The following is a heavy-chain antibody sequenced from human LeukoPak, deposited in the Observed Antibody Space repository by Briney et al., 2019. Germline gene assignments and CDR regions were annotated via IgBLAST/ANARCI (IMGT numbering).Heavy chain of an antibody. CDR1: GFTFSDYY. V-gene: IGHV3-11*03. CDR3: AKGIELWLTYFDH. Sequence: RPGGSLRLSRAASGFTFSDYYMSWIRQAPGKGLEWVSYISSSSSYTNYADSVKGRFTISRDNSKNTLSLQMNSLRAEDTAVYYCAKGIELWLTYFDHWGQGTLVTASS. J-gene: IGHJ4*02. CDR2: ISSSSSYT. D-gene: IGHD5-18*01.